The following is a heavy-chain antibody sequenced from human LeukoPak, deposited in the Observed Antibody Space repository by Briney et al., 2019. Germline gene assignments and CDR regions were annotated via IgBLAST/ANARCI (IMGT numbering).Heavy chain of an antibody. CDR1: GFTFSSYA. Sequence: PGGSRRLSCAASGFTFSSYAMSWVRQAPGKGLEWVSAISGSGGSTYYADSVKGRFTISRDNSKNTLYLQMNSLRSEDTAVYYCARGPKYYYDDSAYYYGYFDYCGQGTEDTVSS. CDR2: ISGSGGST. CDR3: ARGPKYYYDDSAYYYGYFDY. D-gene: IGHD3-22*01. V-gene: IGHV3-23*01. J-gene: IGHJ4*02.